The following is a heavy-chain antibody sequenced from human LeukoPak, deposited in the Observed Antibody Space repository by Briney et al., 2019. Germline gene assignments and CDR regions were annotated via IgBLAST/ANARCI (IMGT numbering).Heavy chain of an antibody. Sequence: SETLSLTCTVSGGSISRYYWSWIRQPPGEGLEWIGHIHYSGNSNYNPSLKSRATISVDTSKNQFSLKLSSVTAADTAVYYCSRGVSYYYDRSAYWIDYWGQGTLVTVSS. CDR2: IHYSGNS. J-gene: IGHJ4*02. V-gene: IGHV4-59*01. D-gene: IGHD3-22*01. CDR1: GGSISRYY. CDR3: SRGVSYYYDRSAYWIDY.